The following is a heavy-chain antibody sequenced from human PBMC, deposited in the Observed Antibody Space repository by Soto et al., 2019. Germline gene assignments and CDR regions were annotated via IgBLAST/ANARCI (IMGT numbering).Heavy chain of an antibody. CDR2: IDPSDSYT. J-gene: IGHJ6*02. CDR1: GYSFTTYW. D-gene: IGHD3-3*01. Sequence: GESLKISCKGSGYSFTTYWISWVRQMPGKGLEWMGRIDPSDSYTNYSPSFQGHVTISADKSISTAYLQWSSLKASDTAVYYCAKGFWSGRLYYGLDVWGQGTTATVSS. CDR3: AKGFWSGRLYYGLDV. V-gene: IGHV5-10-1*01.